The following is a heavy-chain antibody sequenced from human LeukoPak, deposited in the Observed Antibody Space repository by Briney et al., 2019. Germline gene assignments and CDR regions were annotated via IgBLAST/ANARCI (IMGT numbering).Heavy chain of an antibody. V-gene: IGHV3-23*01. D-gene: IGHD3-22*01. Sequence: SACGDRVRSSAVAGVRKKTGKGLEWVSAISGSGGSTYYADSVKGRFTISRDNSKNTLYLQMNSLRAEDTAVYYCAKAIDYDSSGKGVLDYWGQGTLVTVSS. CDR1: GDRVRSSA. CDR2: ISGSGGST. CDR3: AKAIDYDSSGKGVLDY. J-gene: IGHJ4*02.